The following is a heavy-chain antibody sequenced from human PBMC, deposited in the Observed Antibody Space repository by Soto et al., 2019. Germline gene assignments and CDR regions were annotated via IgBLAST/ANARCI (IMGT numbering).Heavy chain of an antibody. J-gene: IGHJ4*02. V-gene: IGHV3-23*01. D-gene: IGHD3-16*01. CDR2: ISGSDGIT. CDR3: AKESGGGHFDY. Sequence: EVQLLESGGGLVQPGGSLRLSFAASGFTFSSYAMSWVRQAPGKGLERVSSISGSDGITYYPDSVKGRFTISRDNSKNTLYLQKKSLRAEDTAVYYCAKESGGGHFDYWGQGTMVTVSS. CDR1: GFTFSSYA.